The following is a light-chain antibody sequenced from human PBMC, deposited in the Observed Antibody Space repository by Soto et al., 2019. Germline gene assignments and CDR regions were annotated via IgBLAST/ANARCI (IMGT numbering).Light chain of an antibody. J-gene: IGLJ3*02. CDR2: DVI. Sequence: QSVLTQPPSVSGSPGQSVTISCSVVTSDVGDYEHVSWYQLAPGTAPKLLISDVINRPSGVPDRFSGSRSGNTPSLTISGLLAEDEADYYCGLFTSSATWVFGGGTKLTVL. CDR3: GLFTSSATWV. CDR1: TSDVGDYEH. V-gene: IGLV2-18*01.